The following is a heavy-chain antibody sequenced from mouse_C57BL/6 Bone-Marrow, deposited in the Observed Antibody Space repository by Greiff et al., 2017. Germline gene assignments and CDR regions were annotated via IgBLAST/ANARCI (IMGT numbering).Heavy chain of an antibody. Sequence: EVQVVESGPELVKPGASVKISCKASGYSFTDYNMNWVKQSTGKSLEWIGVINPNYGTTSYNQKFKGKATLTVDQSSSTAYVQLNSLTSEDSAVYYCARGYDYDYAMDYWGQGTSVTVSS. J-gene: IGHJ4*01. CDR1: GYSFTDYN. V-gene: IGHV1-39*01. D-gene: IGHD2-4*01. CDR3: ARGYDYDYAMDY. CDR2: INPNYGTT.